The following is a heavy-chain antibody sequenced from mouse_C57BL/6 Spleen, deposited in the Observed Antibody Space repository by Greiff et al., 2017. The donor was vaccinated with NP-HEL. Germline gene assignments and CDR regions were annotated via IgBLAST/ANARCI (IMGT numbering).Heavy chain of an antibody. V-gene: IGHV1-53*01. D-gene: IGHD2-10*01. CDR1: GYTFTSYW. CDR3: ARSSYRNCRLDY. Sequence: QVQLQQPGTELVKPGASVKLSCKASGYTFTSYWMHWVKQRPGQGLEWIGNINPSNGGTNYNEKFKSKATLTVDKSSSTAYMQLSSLTSEDSAFYYCARSSYRNCRLDYWGQGTSVTVSS. CDR2: INPSNGGT. J-gene: IGHJ4*01.